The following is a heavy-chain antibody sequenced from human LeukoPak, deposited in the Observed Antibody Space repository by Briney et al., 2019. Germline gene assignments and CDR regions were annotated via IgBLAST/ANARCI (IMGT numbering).Heavy chain of an antibody. CDR1: GGTFSSYA. CDR2: IIPIFGTA. CDR3: ASTYYDYVWGSYPDDCYYYYMDV. Sequence: SVKVSCKASGGTFSSYAISWVRQAPGHGLEWMGRIIPIFGTANCAQTFQGRVTITTDESTSTAYMELSSLRSEDTAVYYCASTYYDYVWGSYPDDCYYYYMDVWGKGTTVTVSS. J-gene: IGHJ6*03. V-gene: IGHV1-69*05. D-gene: IGHD3-16*02.